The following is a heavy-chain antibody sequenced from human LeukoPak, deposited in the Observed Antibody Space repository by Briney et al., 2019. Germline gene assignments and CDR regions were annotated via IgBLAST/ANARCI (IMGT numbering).Heavy chain of an antibody. Sequence: PGGSLRLSCAASGFTFSSYWMSWVRQAPGKGLEWVANINQNGSEKYYVDSVKGRFSISRDNAKKSLYLQMSSLRAEDTAIFYCARDLDQWGQGTLVTVSS. J-gene: IGHJ5*02. CDR1: GFTFSSYW. CDR2: INQNGSEK. V-gene: IGHV3-7*05. CDR3: ARDLDQ.